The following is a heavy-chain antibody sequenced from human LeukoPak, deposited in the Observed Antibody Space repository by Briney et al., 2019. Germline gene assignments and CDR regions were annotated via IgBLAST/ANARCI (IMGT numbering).Heavy chain of an antibody. CDR1: GFTFSSYE. J-gene: IGHJ4*02. CDR3: ARELAGVVVVPAAMNLGY. CDR2: ISSSGSTI. Sequence: GGSLRLSCAASGFTFSSYEMNWVRQAPGKGLEWVSYISSSGSTIYYADSVKGRFTISRDNAKNSLYLQMSSLRAEDTAVYYCARELAGVVVVPAAMNLGYWGQGTLVTASS. V-gene: IGHV3-48*03. D-gene: IGHD2-2*01.